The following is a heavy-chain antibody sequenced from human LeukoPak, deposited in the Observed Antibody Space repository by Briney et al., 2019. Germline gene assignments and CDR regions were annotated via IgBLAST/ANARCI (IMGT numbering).Heavy chain of an antibody. CDR2: ISSSSSYI. V-gene: IGHV3-21*01. J-gene: IGHJ6*02. D-gene: IGHD3-3*01. CDR1: GFTFSSYS. CDR3: AREPIPQSYDLWSGYSTPSYYYGMDV. Sequence: GGSLRLSCAASGFTFSSYSMNWVRQAPGKGLEWVSSISSSSSYIYYADSVKGRFTISRDNAKNSLYLQMNSLRAEDTAVYYCAREPIPQSYDLWSGYSTPSYYYGMDVWGQGTTVTVSS.